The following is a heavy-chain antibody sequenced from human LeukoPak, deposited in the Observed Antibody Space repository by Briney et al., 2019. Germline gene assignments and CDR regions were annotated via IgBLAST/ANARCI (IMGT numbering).Heavy chain of an antibody. D-gene: IGHD4-23*01. CDR3: AREVGDYGGIPHFDY. Sequence: QTGGSLRLSCAASGFTFSSYWMHWVRQAPGKGLEWVADIKEDGSEKYYVDSVKGRFTISRDNAKNSLFLQMDSLRSEDTAVYYCAREVGDYGGIPHFDYWGQGTLVTVSS. J-gene: IGHJ4*02. V-gene: IGHV3-7*03. CDR1: GFTFSSYW. CDR2: IKEDGSEK.